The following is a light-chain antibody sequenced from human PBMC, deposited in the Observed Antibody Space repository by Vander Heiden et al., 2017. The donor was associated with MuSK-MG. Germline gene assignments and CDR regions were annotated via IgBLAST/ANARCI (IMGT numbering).Light chain of an antibody. J-gene: IGLJ3*02. Sequence: QLVLTQSPSASASLAASVQLTCTLSRGHSTYAIAWHQHHPQKGLRYLMKINGDGRHTKGDGIPDRFSGSISGAERYLTISSLQSEDEADYYCQTWGTGTWVFGGGTKLTVL. CDR3: QTWGTGTWV. CDR1: RGHSTYA. V-gene: IGLV4-69*01. CDR2: INGDGRH.